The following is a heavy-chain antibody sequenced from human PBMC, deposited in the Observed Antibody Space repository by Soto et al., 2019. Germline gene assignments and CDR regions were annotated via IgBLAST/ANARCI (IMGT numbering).Heavy chain of an antibody. CDR1: GGSVSSSPYF. V-gene: IGHV4-61*01. Sequence: SETLYLTCPVSGGSVSSSPYFWSWVRQPPGGGLEWIAYILYSGSTKYNPSLKSRVTISLSTSKTQFSLRLTSVTAADTAVYYCARGMYNRAWNLHLWAHGSLVTIS. CDR3: ARGMYNRAWNLHL. J-gene: IGHJ5*02. D-gene: IGHD6-19*01. CDR2: ILYSGST.